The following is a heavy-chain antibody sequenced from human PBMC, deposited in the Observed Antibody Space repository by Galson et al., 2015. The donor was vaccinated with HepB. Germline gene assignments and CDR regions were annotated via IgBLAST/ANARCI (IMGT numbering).Heavy chain of an antibody. V-gene: IGHV3-33*01. CDR1: GFTFSDYG. CDR2: IWYDGSNK. D-gene: IGHD4-17*01. Sequence: SLRLSCAASGFTFSDYGMHWVRQAPGKGLEWVGVIWYDGSNKYYSDSVKDRFTISRDNSKDRMHLAMNSLRAEDTAVYYCVREQYGDDDAFDIWGQGTMVTVSS. CDR3: VREQYGDDDAFDI. J-gene: IGHJ3*02.